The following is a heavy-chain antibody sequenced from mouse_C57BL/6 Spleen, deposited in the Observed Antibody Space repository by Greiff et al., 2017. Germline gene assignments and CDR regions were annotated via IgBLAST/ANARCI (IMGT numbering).Heavy chain of an antibody. V-gene: IGHV1-62-2*01. CDR3: ARHEEEYYGYEDWYFDV. D-gene: IGHD2-2*01. CDR2: FYPGSGSI. CDR1: GYTFTEYT. Sequence: QVQLQHSGAELVKPGASVKLSCKASGYTFTEYTIHWVKQRSGQGLEWIGWFYPGSGSIKYNEKFKDKATLTADKSSSTVYMELSRLTSEDSAVYFCARHEEEYYGYEDWYFDVWGTGTTVTVSS. J-gene: IGHJ1*03.